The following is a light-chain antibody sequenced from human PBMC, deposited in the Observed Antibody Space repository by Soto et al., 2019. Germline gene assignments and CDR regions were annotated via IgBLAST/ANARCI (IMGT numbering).Light chain of an antibody. CDR3: QQTSTAPFT. V-gene: IGKV1-39*01. Sequence: DIELTQSPSSLSASVGDRVTIACRSSQNINIYLNWYQQKPGNAPKLLIFESSSLQSGVPSRFSGSGSMRDFTLTISRLQREDFATYFCQQTSTAPFTFGPGTKVDI. J-gene: IGKJ3*01. CDR1: QNINIY. CDR2: ESS.